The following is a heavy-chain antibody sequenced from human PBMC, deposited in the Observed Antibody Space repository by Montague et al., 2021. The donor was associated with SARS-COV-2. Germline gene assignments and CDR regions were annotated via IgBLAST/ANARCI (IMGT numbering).Heavy chain of an antibody. J-gene: IGHJ3*02. Sequence: SETLSLTCTVSGGSISSYYWSWIRQPPGKGLEWTGYIYYSGRTNXNPSLKSRVTISVDTSKNQFSLKLSSVTAADTAVYYCARQRRYQLPITIFGVVMADAFDIWGQGTMVTVSS. CDR3: ARQRRYQLPITIFGVVMADAFDI. CDR1: GGSISSYY. CDR2: IYYSGRT. D-gene: IGHD3-3*01. V-gene: IGHV4-59*08.